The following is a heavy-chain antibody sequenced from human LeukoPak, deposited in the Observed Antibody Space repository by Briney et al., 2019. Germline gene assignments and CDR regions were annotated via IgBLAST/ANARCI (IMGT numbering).Heavy chain of an antibody. CDR1: GYTFTGYY. J-gene: IGHJ6*02. CDR2: INPNSGGA. V-gene: IGHV1-2*02. Sequence: ASVKVSCKASGYTFTGYYIHWVRQGPGQGLEWMGWINPNSGGANYAQKFQGRVTMARDTSISTAYMELTRLNSDDTAVYYCARRAVNYYYGMDVWGQGSTVTVSS. D-gene: IGHD6-25*01. CDR3: ARRAVNYYYGMDV.